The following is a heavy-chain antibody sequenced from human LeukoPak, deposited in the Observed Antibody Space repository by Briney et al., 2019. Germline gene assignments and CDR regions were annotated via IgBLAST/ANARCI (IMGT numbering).Heavy chain of an antibody. CDR2: ISYDGSNK. CDR3: ARDPSGELGLQSPYFPGLSSYYMDV. D-gene: IGHD1-7*01. J-gene: IGHJ6*03. V-gene: IGHV3-30*04. CDR1: GFTFSSYA. Sequence: GGSLRLSCAASGFTFSSYAMHWVRQAPGKGLEWVAVISYDGSNKYYADSVKGRFTISRDNSKNTLYLQMNSLRAEDTAVYYCARDPSGELGLQSPYFPGLSSYYMDVWGKGTTVTVSS.